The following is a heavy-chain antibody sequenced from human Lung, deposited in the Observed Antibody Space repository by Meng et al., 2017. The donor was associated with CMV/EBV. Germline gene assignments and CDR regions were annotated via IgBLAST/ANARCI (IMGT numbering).Heavy chain of an antibody. D-gene: IGHD3-10*01. CDR1: GDSITNHNW. V-gene: IGHV4-4*02. J-gene: IGHJ1*01. CDR2: IPHRGSS. CDR3: LRRSGGSV. Sequence: QVQWRGSGPALVTPSETLSLTCAVSGDSITNHNWWAWVRQPPGKGLEWIGEIPHRGSSAYNPSLKSRVSMSIDKSKNQFSLKLTSVTAADTAVYHCLRRSGGSVWGQGTLVTVSS.